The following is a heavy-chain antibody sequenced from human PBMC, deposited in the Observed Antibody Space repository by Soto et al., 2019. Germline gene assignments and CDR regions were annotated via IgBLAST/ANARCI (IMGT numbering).Heavy chain of an antibody. D-gene: IGHD3-10*01. CDR1: GGSFSGYY. J-gene: IGHJ6*02. Sequence: SETLSLTCAVYGGSFSGYYWSCIRQPPGKGLEWIGEINHSGSTNYNPSLKSRVTISVDTSKNQFSLKLSSVTAADTAVYYCARVPRITMVRGVMKGMDVWGQGTTVTVSS. CDR2: INHSGST. V-gene: IGHV4-34*01. CDR3: ARVPRITMVRGVMKGMDV.